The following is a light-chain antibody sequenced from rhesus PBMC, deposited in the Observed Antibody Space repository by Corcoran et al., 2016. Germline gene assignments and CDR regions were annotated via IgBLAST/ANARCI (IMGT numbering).Light chain of an antibody. V-gene: IGKV1-22*01. CDR1: QSINNY. CDR2: KAF. CDR3: LKSKIGLT. J-gene: IGKJ3*01. Sequence: DIQMTQSPSSLSASVGDTVNITCRASQSINNYLDWYQQKPGKAPKVPTNKAFSLQSGVPSRSSGSGSGTDFTLTISRLRPEDVGTYYCLKSKIGLTFGPGTKLDIK.